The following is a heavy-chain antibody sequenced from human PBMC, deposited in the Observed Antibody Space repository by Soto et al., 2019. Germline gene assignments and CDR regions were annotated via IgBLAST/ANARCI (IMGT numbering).Heavy chain of an antibody. CDR3: ARGHYDILTGLPTNYFDY. V-gene: IGHV4-59*01. CDR1: GGSISGFF. CDR2: ISYSGST. Sequence: SETLSLTCTVSGGSISGFFWSWIRQPPGKGLEWIGFISYSGSTKYNPSLKSRVAISIDTSQNQFSLKLRYVTAADTAVYYCARGHYDILTGLPTNYFDYWGQGTMVTVS. D-gene: IGHD3-9*01. J-gene: IGHJ4*02.